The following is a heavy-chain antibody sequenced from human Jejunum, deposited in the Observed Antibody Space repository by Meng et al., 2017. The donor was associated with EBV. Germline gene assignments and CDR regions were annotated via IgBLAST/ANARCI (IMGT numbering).Heavy chain of an antibody. CDR1: GYTFSSYA. CDR3: ARDWGGDYLDY. V-gene: IGHV7-4-1*02. J-gene: IGHJ4*02. Sequence: QVDVVQSGYELKKPGASVKVSCKASGYTFSSYAMNWVRRAPGQGLKWVGWINTKTGNPTYAQGFTGRFVFSLDTSVGTAYLQISSLKAEDTAVYYCARDWGGDYLDYWGQGTLVTVSS. CDR2: INTKTGNP. D-gene: IGHD3-10*01.